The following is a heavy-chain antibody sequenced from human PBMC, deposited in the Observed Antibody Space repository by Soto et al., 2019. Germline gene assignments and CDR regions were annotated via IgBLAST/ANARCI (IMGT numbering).Heavy chain of an antibody. CDR2: ISAYNGNT. J-gene: IGHJ4*02. CDR1: GYTFTSYG. V-gene: IGHV1-18*01. D-gene: IGHD5-18*01. Sequence: ASVKVSCKASGYTFTSYGISWVRQAPGQGLEWMGWISAYNGNTNYAQKLQGRVTMTTDTSTSTAYMELRSLRSDDTAVYYCARVRSTAMVKWGYFDYWGQGTLVTVSS. CDR3: ARVRSTAMVKWGYFDY.